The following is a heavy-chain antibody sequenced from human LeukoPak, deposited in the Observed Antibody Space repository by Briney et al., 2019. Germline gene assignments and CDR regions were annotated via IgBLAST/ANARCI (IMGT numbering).Heavy chain of an antibody. J-gene: IGHJ6*02. CDR3: ARSMVRGGNEYYYYGMDV. V-gene: IGHV4-59*08. Sequence: PSETLSLTCTVSGGSISSYYWSWIRQPPGKGLEWIGYIYYSGGTNYNPSLKSRVTISVDTSKNQFSLKLSSVTAADTAVYYCARSMVRGGNEYYYYGMDVWGQGTTVTVSS. D-gene: IGHD3-10*01. CDR2: IYYSGGT. CDR1: GGSISSYY.